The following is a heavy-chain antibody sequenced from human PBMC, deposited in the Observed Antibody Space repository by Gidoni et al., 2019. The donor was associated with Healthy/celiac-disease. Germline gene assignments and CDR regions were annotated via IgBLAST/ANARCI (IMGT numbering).Heavy chain of an antibody. Sequence: QLQLQESGPGLVKPSETLSLTCTFAGGSINSSRYYWGWFRQPPGKGLEWIGSIYYSGSTYYNPSLKSRVTISVDTSKNKFSLKLSSVTAADTAVYYCARDRVPPYCSGGSCYPVGWFDPWGQGTLVTVSS. CDR3: ARDRVPPYCSGGSCYPVGWFDP. J-gene: IGHJ5*02. D-gene: IGHD2-15*01. CDR1: GGSINSSRYY. V-gene: IGHV4-39*07. CDR2: IYYSGST.